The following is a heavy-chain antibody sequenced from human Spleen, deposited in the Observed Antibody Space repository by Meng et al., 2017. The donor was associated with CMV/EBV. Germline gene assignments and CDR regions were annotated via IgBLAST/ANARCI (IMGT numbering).Heavy chain of an antibody. J-gene: IGHJ6*02. V-gene: IGHV3-7*03. CDR1: GFTFSSYW. CDR2: IKQDGSEK. Sequence: GESLKISCAASGFTFSSYWMSWVRQAPGKGLEWVANIKQDGSEKYYVDSVKGRFTISRDNAKNSLYLQMNSLRTEDTALYYCAKDHLGGGSYYYYYGMDVWGQGTTVTVSS. CDR3: AKDHLGGGSYYYYYGMDV. D-gene: IGHD3-16*01.